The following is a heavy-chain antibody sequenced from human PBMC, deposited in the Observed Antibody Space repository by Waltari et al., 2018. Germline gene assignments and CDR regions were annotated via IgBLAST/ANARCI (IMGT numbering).Heavy chain of an antibody. V-gene: IGHV3-21*04. Sequence: EVQLVESGGGLVKPGGSLRLSCAASGFTFSSYSMNWVRQAPGKGLEWVSSISSSSSYIYYADSVKGRFTISRDNAKNSLYLQMNSLRVEDTAVYYCARAGGASNRFDYWGQGTLVIVSS. J-gene: IGHJ4*02. CDR1: GFTFSSYS. CDR2: ISSSSSYI. D-gene: IGHD3-10*01. CDR3: ARAGGASNRFDY.